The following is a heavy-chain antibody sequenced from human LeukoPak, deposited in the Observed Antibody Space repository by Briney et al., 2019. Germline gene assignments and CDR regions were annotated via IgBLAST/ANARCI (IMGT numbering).Heavy chain of an antibody. J-gene: IGHJ4*02. CDR1: GFTFSSYS. CDR2: ISSSSSYI. CDR3: ARVEDIVVVPAAIDY. D-gene: IGHD2-2*01. Sequence: GGSLRLSCAASGFTFSSYSMNWVRQAPGKGLEWVSSISSSSSYIYYADSVKGRFTISRDNAKNSLYLQMNSLRAEDTAVYYCARVEDIVVVPAAIDYWGQGTLVTVSS. V-gene: IGHV3-21*01.